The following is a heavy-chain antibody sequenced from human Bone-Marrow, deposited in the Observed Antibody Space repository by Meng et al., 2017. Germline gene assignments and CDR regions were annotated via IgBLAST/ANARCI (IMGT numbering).Heavy chain of an antibody. J-gene: IGHJ4*02. V-gene: IGHV1-69*14. Sequence: QGESVTLGAGVRKPGSSVKVPVKVSGGTLSSYAISWVRQAPGQGLEWMGGIIPIFGTANYAQKFQGRVTITADKSTSTAYMELSSLRSEDTAVYYCARGGYSYGLVGIFDYWGQGTLVTVSS. CDR1: GGTLSSYA. CDR2: IIPIFGTA. CDR3: ARGGYSYGLVGIFDY. D-gene: IGHD5-18*01.